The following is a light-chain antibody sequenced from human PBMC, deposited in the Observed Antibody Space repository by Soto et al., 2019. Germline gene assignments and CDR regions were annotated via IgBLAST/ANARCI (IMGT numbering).Light chain of an antibody. CDR1: SSDIGGYNY. Sequence: QSALTQPASVSGSPGQSITISCTGTSSDIGGYNYVSWYQQHPGKAPKLIIYDVTNRPLGISNRFSGSKSANTASLTISGLQAEDEADYFCVSYTSSSILFVFGSGTKLTVL. J-gene: IGLJ1*01. CDR3: VSYTSSSILFV. V-gene: IGLV2-14*03. CDR2: DVT.